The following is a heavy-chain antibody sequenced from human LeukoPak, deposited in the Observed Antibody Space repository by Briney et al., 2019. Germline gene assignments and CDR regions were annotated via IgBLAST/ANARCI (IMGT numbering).Heavy chain of an antibody. V-gene: IGHV3-30*18. CDR1: GFTFSSYG. CDR3: AKDLDSSGMTLFDY. CDR2: ISYDGSSK. Sequence: PGGSLRLSCAASGFTFSSYGMHWVRQAPGKGLEWVAVISYDGSSKYYADSVKGRFTISRDNSKNTLYLQMNSLRAEDTAVYYCAKDLDSSGMTLFDYWGQGTPVTVSS. J-gene: IGHJ4*02. D-gene: IGHD3-22*01.